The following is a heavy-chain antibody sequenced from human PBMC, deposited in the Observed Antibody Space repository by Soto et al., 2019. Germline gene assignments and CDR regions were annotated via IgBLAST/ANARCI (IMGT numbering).Heavy chain of an antibody. J-gene: IGHJ6*02. V-gene: IGHV1-69*12. CDR3: ARGGGKGTTRKDRRIYYYYGMDG. CDR1: GGTFSSYA. D-gene: IGHD4-17*01. Sequence: QVQPVLSGAEVKKPGSSVKVSCKASGGTFSSYALSWVRQAPGQGLEWMGGIIPIFGSANYAQKFQGRVTMTANESTSKAYMGLSSLRSEDTAVDYCARGGGKGTTRKDRRIYYYYGMDGWGQGTTVTVTS. CDR2: IIPIFGSA.